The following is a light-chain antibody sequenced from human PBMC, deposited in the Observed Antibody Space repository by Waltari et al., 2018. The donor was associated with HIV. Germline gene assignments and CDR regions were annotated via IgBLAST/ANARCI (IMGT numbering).Light chain of an antibody. CDR3: HQANSLLPMP. V-gene: IGKV1-12*01. J-gene: IGKJ1*01. CDR2: GAS. Sequence: IQLTQSPSSVSASVGDRANTPCRASQGISSWLAWYQQKPGKAPKHLIYGASNLHTGVPSRFSGSGSGTDFTLTISSLQPEDFATYYCHQANSLLPMPFGQGTKVDIK. CDR1: QGISSW.